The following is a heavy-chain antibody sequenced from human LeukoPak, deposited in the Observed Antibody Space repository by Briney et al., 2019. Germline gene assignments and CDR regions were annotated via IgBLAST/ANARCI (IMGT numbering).Heavy chain of an antibody. V-gene: IGHV3-30*18. D-gene: IGHD2-21*01. J-gene: IGHJ4*02. CDR3: AKEFNRGLPDY. CDR2: ISYDGSNE. Sequence: GRSLGLSCAASGFTFSTYGMHWVRQAPGKGLEWVAVISYDGSNEYYADSVKGRFTISRDNSKNTLYLQMSSLRAEDTAVYYRAKEFNRGLPDYWGQGTLVTVPS. CDR1: GFTFSTYG.